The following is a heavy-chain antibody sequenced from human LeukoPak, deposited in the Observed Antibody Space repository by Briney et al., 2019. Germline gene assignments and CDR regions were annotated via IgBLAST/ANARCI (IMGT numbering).Heavy chain of an antibody. CDR2: IYYSGST. CDR3: ARGWVSTSADLGY. V-gene: IGHV4-59*01. Sequence: SETLSLTCTVSGGSITSYYWSWIRQPPGKGLEWIGYIYYSGSTNYNPSLKSRVTISIDTSKNQVSLKLSSVTAADTAVYYCARGWVSTSADLGYWGQGTLVTVSS. CDR1: GGSITSYY. D-gene: IGHD6-13*01. J-gene: IGHJ4*02.